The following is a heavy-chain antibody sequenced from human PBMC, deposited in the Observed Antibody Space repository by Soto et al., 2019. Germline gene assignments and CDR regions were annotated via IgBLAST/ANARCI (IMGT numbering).Heavy chain of an antibody. CDR2: IYPGDSDT. Sequence: GESLKISCKGSGYSFTSYWIGWVRQMPGKGLEWMGIIYPGDSDTRYSPSFQGQVTISADKSISTAYLQWSSLKASDTAMYYCARQLGDYGDPNWFDPWGQGTLVTVSS. D-gene: IGHD4-17*01. J-gene: IGHJ5*02. V-gene: IGHV5-51*01. CDR1: GYSFTSYW. CDR3: ARQLGDYGDPNWFDP.